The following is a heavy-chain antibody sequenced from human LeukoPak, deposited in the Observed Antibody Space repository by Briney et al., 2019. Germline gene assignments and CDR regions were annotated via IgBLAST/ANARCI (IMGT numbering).Heavy chain of an antibody. V-gene: IGHV4-31*03. CDR2: IYYSGST. CDR3: ARDYYVSSGYFDY. J-gene: IGHJ4*02. D-gene: IGHD3-22*01. Sequence: PSQTLSLTCTVSGGSISSGGYYWSWIRQHPGKGLEWIGYIYYSGSTYYNPSLKSRVTISVDTSKNQFSLKLSSVTAADTAVYYCARDYYVSSGYFDYWGQGTLVTVSS. CDR1: GGSISSGGYY.